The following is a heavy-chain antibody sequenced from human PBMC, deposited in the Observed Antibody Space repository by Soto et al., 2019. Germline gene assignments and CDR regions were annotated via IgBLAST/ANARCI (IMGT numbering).Heavy chain of an antibody. D-gene: IGHD1-7*01. J-gene: IGHJ4*02. CDR2: IYHSGST. CDR1: SGSISSSNW. CDR3: ARALFSNYRGQIAY. Sequence: SETLSLSCAVSSGSISSSNWWSWVRQPPGKGLEWIGEIYHSGSTNYNPSLKSRVTISVDKSKNQFSLKLSSVTAADTAVYYCARALFSNYRGQIAYWGQGTLVTVSS. V-gene: IGHV4-4*02.